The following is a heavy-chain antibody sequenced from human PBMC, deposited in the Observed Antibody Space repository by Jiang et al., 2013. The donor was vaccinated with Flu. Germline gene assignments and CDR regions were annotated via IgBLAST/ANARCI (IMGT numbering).Heavy chain of an antibody. CDR3: ARDSRGNHGDYDH. Sequence: GPGLVKPSETLSLTCTVSGGSIRSYYWNWIRQPPGKGLEWIGYIYYSGTTNYNPSLKGRVTISVDTSKNQFSLKLSSVTAADTALYYCARDSRGNHGDYDHWGQGTLVTVSS. V-gene: IGHV4-59*01. CDR2: IYYSGTT. D-gene: IGHD4-17*01. CDR1: GGSIRSYY. J-gene: IGHJ4*02.